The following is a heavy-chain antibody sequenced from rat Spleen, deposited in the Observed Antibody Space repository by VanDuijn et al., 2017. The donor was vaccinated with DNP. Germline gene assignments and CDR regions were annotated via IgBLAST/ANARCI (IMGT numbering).Heavy chain of an antibody. V-gene: IGHV5-17*01. J-gene: IGHJ2*01. CDR2: INYDGSST. Sequence: EVQLVESGGGLVQPGNSLILSCAASGFTFSDYAMAWVRQAPKKGLEWVATINYDGSSTDYRDSVKGRFTISRDNAKSTLYLKMDSLRSEDTATYYCAKPDYWGQGVMVTVSS. CDR3: AKPDY. CDR1: GFTFSDYA.